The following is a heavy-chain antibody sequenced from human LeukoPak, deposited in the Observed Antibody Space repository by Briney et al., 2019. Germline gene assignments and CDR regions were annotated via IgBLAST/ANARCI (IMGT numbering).Heavy chain of an antibody. Sequence: GRSLRLSCAASGFTFSSYAMHWVRQAPGKGLEWVAVISYDGSNKYYADSVKGRFTISRDNSKNTLYLQMNSLRAEDTAVYYCAREKTPKYVWGSSPQFDPWGQGTLVTVSS. CDR2: ISYDGSNK. CDR3: AREKTPKYVWGSSPQFDP. J-gene: IGHJ5*02. CDR1: GFTFSSYA. V-gene: IGHV3-30*04. D-gene: IGHD3-16*01.